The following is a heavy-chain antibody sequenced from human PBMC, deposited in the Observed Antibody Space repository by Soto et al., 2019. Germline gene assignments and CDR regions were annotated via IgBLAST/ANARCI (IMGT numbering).Heavy chain of an antibody. CDR2: IYYSGST. CDR1: GGSISSYY. Sequence: SETLSLTCTVSGGSISSYYWSRIRQPPGKGLEWIGYIYYSGSTNYNPSLKSRVTISVDTSKNQFSLKLSSVTAADTAVYYCASYYYDSSGYSPLIYWGQGTLVTVSS. V-gene: IGHV4-59*01. D-gene: IGHD3-22*01. J-gene: IGHJ4*02. CDR3: ASYYYDSSGYSPLIY.